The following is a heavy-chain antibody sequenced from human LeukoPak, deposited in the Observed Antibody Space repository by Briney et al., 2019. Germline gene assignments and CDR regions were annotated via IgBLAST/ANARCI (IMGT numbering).Heavy chain of an antibody. CDR3: ARAGLDSSGYSTGFDY. D-gene: IGHD3-22*01. CDR1: GGSFSGYY. Sequence: PSETLSLTCAVYGGSFSGYYWSWIRQPPGKGPEWIGEINHSGSTNYNPSLKSRVTISVDTSKNQFSLKLSSVTAADTAVYYCARAGLDSSGYSTGFDYWGQGTLVTVSS. CDR2: INHSGST. V-gene: IGHV4-34*01. J-gene: IGHJ4*02.